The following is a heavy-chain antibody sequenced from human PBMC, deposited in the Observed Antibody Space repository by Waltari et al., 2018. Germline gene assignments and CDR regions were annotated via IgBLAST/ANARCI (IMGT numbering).Heavy chain of an antibody. Sequence: EVQLLESGGGLVQPGGSLRLFCAASGFTFSSYAMCWVRQAPGKGLEWVSAISGSGGSTYSADSVKGRFTISRDNSKNTLYLQMNSLRAEDTAVYYCAKEGVRYLVPIDYWGQGTLVTVSS. CDR2: ISGSGGST. J-gene: IGHJ4*02. CDR1: GFTFSSYA. V-gene: IGHV3-23*01. CDR3: AKEGVRYLVPIDY. D-gene: IGHD3-9*01.